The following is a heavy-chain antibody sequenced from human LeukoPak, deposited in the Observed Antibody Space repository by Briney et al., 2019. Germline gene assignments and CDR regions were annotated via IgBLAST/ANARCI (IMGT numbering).Heavy chain of an antibody. CDR1: GGSFSGYY. J-gene: IGHJ4*02. CDR3: ARARMASYYYDSSGYQGGIDY. D-gene: IGHD3-22*01. CDR2: IYYSGST. Sequence: SETLSLTCAVYGGSFSGYYWSWIRQPPGKGLEWIGSIYYSGSTYYNPSLKSRVTISVDTSKNQFSLKLSSVTAADTAVYYCARARMASYYYDSSGYQGGIDYWGQGTLVTVSS. V-gene: IGHV4-34*01.